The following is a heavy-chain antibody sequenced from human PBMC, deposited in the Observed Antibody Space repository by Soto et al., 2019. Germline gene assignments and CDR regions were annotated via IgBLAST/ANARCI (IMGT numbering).Heavy chain of an antibody. V-gene: IGHV3-7*02. CDR2: IKEDGSEK. Sequence: PGGSLRLSCAASGFTFSSYWMSWLRQAPGKGLEWVANIKEDGSEKYYVDSVKGRFTISRDNAKNSLYLQMNSLRDEDTAVYYCARQNIEHSSGWYPWGQGTLVTVSS. J-gene: IGHJ5*02. CDR1: GFTFSSYW. CDR3: ARQNIEHSSGWYP. D-gene: IGHD6-13*01.